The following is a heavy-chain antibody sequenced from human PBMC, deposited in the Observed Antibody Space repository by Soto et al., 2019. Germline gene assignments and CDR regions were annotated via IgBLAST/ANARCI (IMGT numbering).Heavy chain of an antibody. CDR3: AREIVTAGGNNYFDP. Sequence: PSETLSLTCGVSGGTVASSHWWSWVRQSASRGLEWIGNVYHTGDTNFNPSLQSRVTFSVDKSNNQFSLRLTSLTAADTAVYFCAREIVTAGGNNYFDPWGPGTLVTVSS. J-gene: IGHJ5*02. D-gene: IGHD2-21*02. CDR2: VYHTGDT. CDR1: GGTVASSHW. V-gene: IGHV4-4*02.